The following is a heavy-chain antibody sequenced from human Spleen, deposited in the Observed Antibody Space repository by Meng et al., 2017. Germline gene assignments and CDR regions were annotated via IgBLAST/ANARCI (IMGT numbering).Heavy chain of an antibody. J-gene: IGHJ4*02. CDR2: INPNSGRT. CDR3: GIAVAGYFDY. D-gene: IGHD6-19*01. Sequence: QVHAAPSGARVKTAGASWKVSCKPSGYTFTAYYMHWVPQSPGQGLEWMGRINPNSGRTNYAQKFQGRVTMTRDTSISTAYMELGRLRSDDTALYYCGIAVAGYFDYWGQGPLVTVSS. CDR1: GYTFTAYY. V-gene: IGHV1-2*06.